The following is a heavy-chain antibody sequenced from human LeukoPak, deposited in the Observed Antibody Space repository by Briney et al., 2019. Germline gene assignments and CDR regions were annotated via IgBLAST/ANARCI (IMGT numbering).Heavy chain of an antibody. Sequence: SETLSLTCTVSGGSISSGSYYWSWLRQPPGKGLEWIGYIYYSGSTNYNPSLKSLITISVDTAKNQFSLKLSPVTAAVTAVYYCARGGQDYDISTVPLRLLYFDYWGQGTLVTVSS. CDR1: GGSISSGSYY. CDR2: IYYSGST. D-gene: IGHD3-9*01. V-gene: IGHV4-61*01. CDR3: ARGGQDYDISTVPLRLLYFDY. J-gene: IGHJ4*02.